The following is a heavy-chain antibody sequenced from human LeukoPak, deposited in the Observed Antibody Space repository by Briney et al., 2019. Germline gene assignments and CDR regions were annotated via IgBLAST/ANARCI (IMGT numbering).Heavy chain of an antibody. CDR1: GGSISSSSYY. J-gene: IGHJ4*02. D-gene: IGHD6-6*01. V-gene: IGHV4-39*01. CDR2: IYYSGST. Sequence: SETLSLTCTVSGGSISSSSYYWGWIRQPPGKGLEWIGGIYYSGSTYYNPSLKSRVTILVDTSKNQFSLRLGSVTAADTAVYYCARHEAITARPWFDFWDQGTLVTVSS. CDR3: ARHEAITARPWFDF.